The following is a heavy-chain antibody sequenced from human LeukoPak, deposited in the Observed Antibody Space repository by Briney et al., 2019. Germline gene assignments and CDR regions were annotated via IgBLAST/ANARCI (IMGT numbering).Heavy chain of an antibody. CDR1: GYTFTGYY. J-gene: IGHJ3*02. V-gene: IGHV1-2*02. D-gene: IGHD3-22*01. Sequence: ASVKVSCKASGYTFTGYYMHWVRQAPGQGLEWMGWINPNSGGTNYAQKFQGRVTMTRDTSISTAYMELSRLRSDDTAVYYCARGITMIVVEYPSDAFDIWGQGTMVTVSS. CDR2: INPNSGGT. CDR3: ARGITMIVVEYPSDAFDI.